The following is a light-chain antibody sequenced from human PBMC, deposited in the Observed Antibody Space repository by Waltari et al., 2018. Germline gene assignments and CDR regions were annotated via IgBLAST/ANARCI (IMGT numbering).Light chain of an antibody. V-gene: IGLV2-8*01. CDR2: DVT. J-gene: IGLJ2*01. CDR3: NSYAGSNSVI. CDR1: SSDVGGYNC. Sequence: QSALTQPPSASGSPGKSVTISSTGTSSDVGGYNCVSWYQQHPGRAPKLMIYDVTKRPSGVPDRFSGSKSGNTAYLTVSGLQGEDEADYYCNSYAGSNSVIFGGGTKLTVL.